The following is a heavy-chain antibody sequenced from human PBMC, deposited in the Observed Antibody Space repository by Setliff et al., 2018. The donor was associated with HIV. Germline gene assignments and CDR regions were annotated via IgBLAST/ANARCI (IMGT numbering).Heavy chain of an antibody. J-gene: IGHJ6*03. CDR2: IHYSGNT. Sequence: PSETLSLTCTVFGDSIRSGGYYWSWIRQHPGKGLEWIGYIHYSGNTYYNPSLKGRLTMSVDTSKNQFSLKLSSVTAADTAVYYCARDRSHYGSGKVTRYYTDVWGEGTTVTVSS. CDR3: ARDRSHYGSGKVTRYYTDV. D-gene: IGHD3-10*01. CDR1: GDSIRSGGYY. V-gene: IGHV4-31*03.